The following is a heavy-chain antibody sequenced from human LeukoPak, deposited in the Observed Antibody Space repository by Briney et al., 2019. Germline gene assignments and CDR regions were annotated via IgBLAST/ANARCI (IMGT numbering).Heavy chain of an antibody. J-gene: IGHJ4*02. Sequence: QPGGSLRLSCSASRFIFSSYAMHWVRQAPGKGLEYVSAISSNGATTYYADSVKGRFTISRDNSKNTLYFQMSSLRPEDTAVYYCVKIVMAGGYFDYWGQGTLVTVSS. CDR3: VKIVMAGGYFDY. CDR2: ISSNGATT. CDR1: RFIFSSYA. V-gene: IGHV3-64*05. D-gene: IGHD3-16*01.